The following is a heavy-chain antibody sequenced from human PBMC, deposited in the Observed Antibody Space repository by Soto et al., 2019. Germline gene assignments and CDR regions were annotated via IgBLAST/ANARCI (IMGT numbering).Heavy chain of an antibody. CDR1: GGSISSGGYY. D-gene: IGHD3-22*01. CDR2: IYYSGST. Sequence: PSETLSLTCTVSGGSISSGGYYWSWIRQHPGKGLEWIGYIYYSGSTYYNPSLKSRVTISVDTSKKKFPLKLSSVTAADTAVYYCARDTFRFGYDCSGYYRSSVCGQGTLVTVSS. V-gene: IGHV4-31*03. CDR3: ARDTFRFGYDCSGYYRSSV. J-gene: IGHJ4*02.